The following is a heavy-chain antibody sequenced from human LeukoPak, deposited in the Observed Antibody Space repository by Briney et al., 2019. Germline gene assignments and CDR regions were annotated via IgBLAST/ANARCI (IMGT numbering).Heavy chain of an antibody. D-gene: IGHD6-13*01. J-gene: IGHJ4*02. V-gene: IGHV3-23*01. CDR3: ARDGAAQQLVHYFDY. Sequence: GRSLRLSCAASGFTFNNYAMTWVRQAPGKGLEWVSTIIANGGTTYYADSVKGRITNSRDNSKNTLYLQMSSLRAEDTAVYYCARDGAAQQLVHYFDYWGQGTPVTVSS. CDR1: GFTFNNYA. CDR2: IIANGGTT.